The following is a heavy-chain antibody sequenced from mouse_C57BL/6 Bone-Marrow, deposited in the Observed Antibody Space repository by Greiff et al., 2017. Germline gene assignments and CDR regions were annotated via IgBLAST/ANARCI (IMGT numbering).Heavy chain of an antibody. CDR3: ATTTVVADD. D-gene: IGHD1-1*01. V-gene: IGHV1-69*01. CDR1: GYTFTSYW. J-gene: IGHJ2*01. CDR2: IDPSDSYT. Sequence: QVQLQQPGAELVMPGASVKLSCKASGYTFTSYWMHWVKQRPGQGLEWIGEIDPSDSYTNYNQKFKGKSTLTVDKSSSTAYMQLSSLTSEDSAVYYCATTTVVADDWGKGTTLTVSS.